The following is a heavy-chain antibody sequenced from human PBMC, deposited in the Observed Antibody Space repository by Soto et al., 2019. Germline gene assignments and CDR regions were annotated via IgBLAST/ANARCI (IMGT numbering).Heavy chain of an antibody. CDR1: GFTFSSYA. CDR2: ISYDGSNK. CDR3: ATTCRPYYYYYGMDV. V-gene: IGHV3-30-3*01. Sequence: QVQLVESGGGVVQPGRSLRLSCAASGFTFSSYAMHWVRQAPGKGLEWVAVISYDGSNKYYADSVKGRFTISRDNSKNTLDLQMNSLRAEDTAVYYCATTCRPYYYYYGMDVWGQGTTVTVSS. J-gene: IGHJ6*02.